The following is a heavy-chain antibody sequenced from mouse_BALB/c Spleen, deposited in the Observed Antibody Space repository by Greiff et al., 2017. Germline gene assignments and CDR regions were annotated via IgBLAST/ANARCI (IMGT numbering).Heavy chain of an antibody. CDR2: IYPGDGDT. Sequence: VQLQQSGAELVRPGSSVKISCKASGYAFSSYWMNWVKQRPGQGLEWIGQIYPGDGDTNYNGKFKGKATLTADKSSSTAYMQLSSLTSEDSAVYFCARGEPMDYWGQGTSVTVSS. CDR1: GYAFSSYW. V-gene: IGHV1-80*01. J-gene: IGHJ4*01. CDR3: ARGEPMDY.